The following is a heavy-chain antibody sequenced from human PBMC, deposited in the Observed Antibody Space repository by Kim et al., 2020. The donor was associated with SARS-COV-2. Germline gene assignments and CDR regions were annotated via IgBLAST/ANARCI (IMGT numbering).Heavy chain of an antibody. CDR1: GGSFSGYY. Sequence: SETLSLTCAVYGGSFSGYYWSWIRQPPGKGLEWIGEINHSGSTNYNPSLKSRVTISVDTSKNQFSLKLSSVTAADTAVYYCARGGRGGTYYYGSGGYYKAPRYYYSGMDVWGQGTTVTVSS. CDR2: INHSGST. J-gene: IGHJ6*02. D-gene: IGHD3-10*01. V-gene: IGHV4-34*01. CDR3: ARGGRGGTYYYGSGGYYKAPRYYYSGMDV.